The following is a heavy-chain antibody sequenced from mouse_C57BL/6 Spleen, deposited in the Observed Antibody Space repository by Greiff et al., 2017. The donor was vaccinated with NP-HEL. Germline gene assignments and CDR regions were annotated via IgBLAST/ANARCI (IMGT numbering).Heavy chain of an antibody. D-gene: IGHD1-1*01. CDR3: ARDWEIYYYGSSYYAMDY. Sequence: QVQLQQSGAELVKPGASVKISCKASGYAFSSYWMNWVKQRPGKGLEWIGQIYPGDGDTNYNGKFKGKATLTADKSSSTAYMQLSSLTSEDSAVYFCARDWEIYYYGSSYYAMDYWGQGTSVTVSS. V-gene: IGHV1-80*01. CDR2: IYPGDGDT. CDR1: GYAFSSYW. J-gene: IGHJ4*01.